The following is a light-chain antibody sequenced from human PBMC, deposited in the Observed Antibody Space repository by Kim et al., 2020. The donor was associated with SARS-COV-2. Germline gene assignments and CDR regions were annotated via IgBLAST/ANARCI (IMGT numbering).Light chain of an antibody. V-gene: IGLV2-23*02. J-gene: IGLJ2*01. CDR2: EVS. CDR1: SSDVGSYNL. Sequence: PGQSINISCTGTSSDVGSYNLVSWYQQHPGKAPKLMIYEVSKRPSGVSNRFSGSKSGNTASLTISGLQAEDEADYYCCSYAGKHVVFGGGTQLTVL. CDR3: CSYAGKHVV.